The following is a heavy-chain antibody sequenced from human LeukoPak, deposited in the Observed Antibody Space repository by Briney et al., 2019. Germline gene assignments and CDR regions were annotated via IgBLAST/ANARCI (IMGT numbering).Heavy chain of an antibody. CDR3: ARQYSDILTGYHRGELYWYFDL. V-gene: IGHV4-4*07. CDR2: IYTSGSS. Sequence: SETLSLTCTVSGGSISSYYWSWIRQPAGKGLEWIGRIYTSGSSNYNPSLKSRVTIPLDTSKNQSSLKLSSVTAADTAVYYCARQYSDILTGYHRGELYWYFDLWGRGTLVTVSS. D-gene: IGHD3-9*01. CDR1: GGSISSYY. J-gene: IGHJ2*01.